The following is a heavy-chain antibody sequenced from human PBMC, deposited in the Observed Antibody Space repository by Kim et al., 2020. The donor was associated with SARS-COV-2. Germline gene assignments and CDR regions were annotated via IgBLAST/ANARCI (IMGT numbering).Heavy chain of an antibody. CDR3: AKCSGGSCYEAGMDV. CDR2: ISGSGGST. CDR1: GFTFSSYA. Sequence: GGSLRLSCAASGFTFSSYAMSWVRQAPGKGLEWVSAISGSGGSTYYADSVKGRFTISRDNSKNTLYLQMNSLRAEDTAVYYCAKCSGGSCYEAGMDVWGQGTTVTVSS. V-gene: IGHV3-23*01. J-gene: IGHJ6*02. D-gene: IGHD2-15*01.